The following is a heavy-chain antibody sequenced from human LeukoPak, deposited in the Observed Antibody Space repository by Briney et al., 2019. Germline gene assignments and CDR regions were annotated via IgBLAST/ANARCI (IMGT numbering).Heavy chain of an antibody. Sequence: SQTLSLTCAISGDSVSNKDAAWNWIRQSPPRGLEWLGRTYYRSKWSNDYAVSVKSRITINPDTSKNQFSLQLRSVTPDDTAVYYCARQSLGYVDYWGQGSRVTVSS. CDR3: ARQSLGYVDY. CDR2: TYYRSKWSN. J-gene: IGHJ4*02. CDR1: GDSVSNKDAA. D-gene: IGHD2-15*01. V-gene: IGHV6-1*01.